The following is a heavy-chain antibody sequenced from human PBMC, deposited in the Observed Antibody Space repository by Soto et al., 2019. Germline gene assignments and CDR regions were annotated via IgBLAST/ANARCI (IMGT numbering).Heavy chain of an antibody. J-gene: IGHJ4*02. CDR2: INTADAGT. V-gene: IGHV3-23*01. Sequence: EVQLLESGGGLVQPGGSLRLSCAASGFIFTDYAMSWVRQAPGKGLEWVSSINTADAGTNYADSVKGRFTISRDNSKNTIHLQMNSLRVEDTAIYFCAKNYQLDCLGQGPLVTVSS. CDR1: GFIFTDYA. D-gene: IGHD1-7*01. CDR3: AKNYQLDC.